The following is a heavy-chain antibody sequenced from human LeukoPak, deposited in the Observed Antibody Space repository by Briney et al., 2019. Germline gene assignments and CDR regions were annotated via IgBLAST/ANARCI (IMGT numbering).Heavy chain of an antibody. CDR1: GFTFSSNY. J-gene: IGHJ5*02. CDR3: VRGRGSYGWFDP. V-gene: IGHV3-74*01. CDR2: ISGDGTAR. Sequence: GGSLRLSCAASGFTFSSNYMSWVRQVPGKGLVWVSRISGDGTARNYADSVKGRFTISRDDAKNTVDLQMNSLRGEDTAVYYCVRGRGSYGWFDPWGQGTLVTVSS. D-gene: IGHD3-10*01.